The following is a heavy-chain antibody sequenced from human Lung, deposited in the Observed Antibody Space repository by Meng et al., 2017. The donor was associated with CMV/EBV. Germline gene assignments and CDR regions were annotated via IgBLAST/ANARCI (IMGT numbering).Heavy chain of an antibody. CDR2: NSAYNGNT. CDR1: GYTFTSYG. Sequence: ASVXVSXKASGYTFTSYGISWVRQAPGQGLEWMGWNSAYNGNTNYAQKFQGRVTMTTDASTSTAYMELRSLRSDDTAMYFCARADYLLVHYYYYGMDVWGQGXTVTFSS. V-gene: IGHV1-18*01. CDR3: ARADYLLVHYYYYGMDV. J-gene: IGHJ6*02. D-gene: IGHD4/OR15-4a*01.